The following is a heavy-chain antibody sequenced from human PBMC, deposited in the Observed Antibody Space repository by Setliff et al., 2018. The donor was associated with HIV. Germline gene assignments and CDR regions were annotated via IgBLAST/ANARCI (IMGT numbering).Heavy chain of an antibody. CDR1: GGSISSGDYY. CDR2: IYYSGNNN. V-gene: IGHV4-30-4*08. J-gene: IGHJ6*02. CDR3: ARDARLSGSYYGMDV. D-gene: IGHD1-26*01. Sequence: PSETLSLTCTVSGGSISSGDYYWSWIRQPPGKGLEWIGYIYYSGNNNYYNPSLKSRVTISVDTSKNQFSLKLSSVTAADTAVYYCARDARLSGSYYGMDVWGQGTTVTVSS.